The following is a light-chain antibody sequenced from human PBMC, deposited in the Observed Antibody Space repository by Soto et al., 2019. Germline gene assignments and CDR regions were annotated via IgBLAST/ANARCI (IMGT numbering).Light chain of an antibody. CDR1: QSVRTNF. V-gene: IGKV3-20*01. CDR3: QHYDTSPSLT. Sequence: EIVLTQSPGTLSLSPGDRATLSCRASQSVRTNFLAWYQQKPGQAPRLLIYGASSRAIDIPDRFSGSGSGTDFTLTISRLEAEEFAVYYCQHYDTSPSLTFFGGTKVEIK. CDR2: GAS. J-gene: IGKJ4*01.